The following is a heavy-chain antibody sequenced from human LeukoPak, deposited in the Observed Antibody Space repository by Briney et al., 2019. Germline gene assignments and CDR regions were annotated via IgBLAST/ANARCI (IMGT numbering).Heavy chain of an antibody. V-gene: IGHV3-23*01. J-gene: IGHJ3*02. CDR2: ISGSGGST. CDR1: GFTFSSYA. D-gene: IGHD6-19*01. Sequence: PGGSLRLSCAASGFTFSSYAMSWVRQAPGKGLEWVSAISGSGGSTYYADSVKGRFTISRDNSKNSLYLQMNSLRAEDTAVYYCAKAQQWLDAFDIWGQGTMVTVSS. CDR3: AKAQQWLDAFDI.